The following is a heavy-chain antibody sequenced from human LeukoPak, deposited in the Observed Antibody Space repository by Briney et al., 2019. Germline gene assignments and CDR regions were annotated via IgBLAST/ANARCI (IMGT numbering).Heavy chain of an antibody. CDR1: GGSISSGGYY. Sequence: KASETLSLTCTVSGGSISSGGYYWSWIRQHPGKGLEWIGYIYYSGSAYYNPSLKSRVTISVDTSKNQFSLKLSSVTAADTAVYYCARVKSMVSDYWGQGTLVTVSS. J-gene: IGHJ4*02. CDR2: IYYSGSA. D-gene: IGHD3-10*01. V-gene: IGHV4-31*03. CDR3: ARVKSMVSDY.